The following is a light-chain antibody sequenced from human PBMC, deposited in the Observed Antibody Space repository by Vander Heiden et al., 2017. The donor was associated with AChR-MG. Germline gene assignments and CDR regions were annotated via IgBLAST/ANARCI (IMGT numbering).Light chain of an antibody. V-gene: IGLV1-47*01. CDR1: SSSIGSNY. CDR3: AAWDDDLRKV. Sequence: QSVLTQPPSASGTPGQRVTISCSGSSSSIGSNYVYWYQQLPGTAAKLLIYRNYQRPSGVPDRFSGSKSGTSASLAISGLRSEDEADYYCAAWDDDLRKVFGGGTKLTVL. CDR2: RNY. J-gene: IGLJ2*01.